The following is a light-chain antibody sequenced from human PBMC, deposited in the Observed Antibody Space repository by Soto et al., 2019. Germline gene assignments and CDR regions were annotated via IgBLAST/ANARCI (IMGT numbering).Light chain of an antibody. J-gene: IGKJ3*01. CDR1: QGISNF. CDR2: AAS. V-gene: IGKV1-27*01. CDR3: QVYNSAPPVT. Sequence: DIQMTQSPSSLSASVGDRVTITCRASQGISNFLAWYQQKPGKVPKVPIYAASTLQSGVPSRFSGSGSGTDFTFTISSLQPEDVATYYCQVYNSAPPVTFGPGTKVDIK.